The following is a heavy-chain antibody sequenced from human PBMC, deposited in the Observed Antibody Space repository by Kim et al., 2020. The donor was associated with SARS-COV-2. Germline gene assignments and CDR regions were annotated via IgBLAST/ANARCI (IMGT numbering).Heavy chain of an antibody. D-gene: IGHD3-16*01. CDR3: ARGGLGYLVDY. J-gene: IGHJ4*02. V-gene: IGHV1-69*01. CDR2: A. Sequence: ANYAQKFQGRVTITADESTSTAYMELSSLRSEDTAVYYCARGGLGYLVDYWGQGTLVTVSS.